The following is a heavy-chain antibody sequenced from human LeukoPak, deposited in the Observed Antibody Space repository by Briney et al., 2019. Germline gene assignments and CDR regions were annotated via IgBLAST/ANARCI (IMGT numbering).Heavy chain of an antibody. CDR2: MNPNSGNT. V-gene: IGHV1-8*02. D-gene: IGHD2-2*01. CDR3: ARSRAKGTNYFDY. CDR1: GYTFTGYY. Sequence: ASVTVSCKASGYTFTGYYMHWVRQATGQGLEWMGWMNPNSGNTGYAQKFQGRVTMTRNTSISTAYMELGSLRSEDTAVYYCARSRAKGTNYFDYWGQGTLVTVSS. J-gene: IGHJ4*02.